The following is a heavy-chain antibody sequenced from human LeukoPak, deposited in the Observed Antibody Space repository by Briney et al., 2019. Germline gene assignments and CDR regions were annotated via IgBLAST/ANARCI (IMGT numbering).Heavy chain of an antibody. V-gene: IGHV3-7*01. D-gene: IGHD1-26*01. J-gene: IGHJ4*02. CDR3: ARVPKRGSFWGY. CDR1: GFTLSSYW. Sequence: AGGSLRLSCAASGFTLSSYWMSWVRQAPGKGLEWVANIRQDGSEKYYVDSVKGRFTISRDNAKNSLYLQMNSLRAEDTAVYYCARVPKRGSFWGYWGQGTLVTVSS. CDR2: IRQDGSEK.